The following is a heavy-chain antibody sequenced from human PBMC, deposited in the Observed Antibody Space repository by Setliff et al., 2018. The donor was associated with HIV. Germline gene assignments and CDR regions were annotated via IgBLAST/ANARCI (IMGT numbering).Heavy chain of an antibody. J-gene: IGHJ6*03. CDR2: IKEDGIVT. V-gene: IGHV3-7*03. Sequence: GGSLRLSCVASGFTFSRYWMSWVRQAPGKGLEFVANIKEDGIVTNYVDSVKGRFTISRDNAKNLVFLQMSSLRAEDTALYYCARDTTYYDMSGYSYMDVWGNGPTVSVSS. D-gene: IGHD3-9*01. CDR1: GFTFSRYW. CDR3: ARDTTYYDMSGYSYMDV.